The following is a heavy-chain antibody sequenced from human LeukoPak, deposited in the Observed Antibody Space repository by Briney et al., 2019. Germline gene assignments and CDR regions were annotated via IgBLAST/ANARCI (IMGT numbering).Heavy chain of an antibody. CDR1: GFTVSSNY. CDR3: ARSTVSGSYEIDY. CDR2: IYSGGST. Sequence: GGSLRLSCAASGFTVSSNYMSWVRQAPGKALEWVSVIYSGGSTYYADSVKGRFTISRDNSKNTLYLQMNSLRAEDTAVYYCARSTVSGSYEIDYWGQGTLVTVSS. J-gene: IGHJ4*02. V-gene: IGHV3-66*01. D-gene: IGHD1-26*01.